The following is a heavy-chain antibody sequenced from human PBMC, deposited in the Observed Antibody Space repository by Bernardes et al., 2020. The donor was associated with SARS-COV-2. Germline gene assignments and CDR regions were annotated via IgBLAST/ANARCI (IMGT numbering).Heavy chain of an antibody. V-gene: IGHV1-2*02. J-gene: IGHJ6*02. Sequence: ASVKVSCKAFAYPFTGYYIHWVRQAPGQGLEWMGWINPNSGGTNYAQKFQGRVTMTRDTSISTAYMDLNRLTSDDTAVYYCAIPPTNYDRYGMDVWGQGTTVTVS. CDR2: INPNSGGT. D-gene: IGHD3-22*01. CDR3: AIPPTNYDRYGMDV. CDR1: AYPFTGYY.